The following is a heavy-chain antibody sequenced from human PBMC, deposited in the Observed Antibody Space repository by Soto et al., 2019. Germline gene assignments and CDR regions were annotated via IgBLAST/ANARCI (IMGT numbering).Heavy chain of an antibody. Sequence: PGGSLRLSCSASGFTFSNYALPWVRQAPGKGLEYVSRIGTHGVSTFYADSVNGRCTISRDNSKNTLYLQMSSLRAEETAEYYRVKSPDYYVDSNAYYPVWGQGTLVTVSS. CDR3: VKSPDYYVDSNAYYPV. V-gene: IGHV3-64D*06. CDR2: IGTHGVST. D-gene: IGHD4-17*01. J-gene: IGHJ4*02. CDR1: GFTFSNYA.